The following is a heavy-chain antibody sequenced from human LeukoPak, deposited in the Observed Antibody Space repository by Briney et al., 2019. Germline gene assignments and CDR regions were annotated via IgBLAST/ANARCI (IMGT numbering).Heavy chain of an antibody. CDR1: GYTFTSYD. D-gene: IGHD4-17*01. CDR2: MNPNSGNT. CDR3: ARGPGDDDAFDI. J-gene: IGHJ3*02. V-gene: IGHV1-8*01. Sequence: ASVKVSCKASGYTFTSYDINWVRQATGQGLGWMGWMNPNSGNTGYAQKFQGRVTMTRNTSISTAYMELSSLRSVDTAVYYCARGPGDDDAFDIWGQGTMVTVSS.